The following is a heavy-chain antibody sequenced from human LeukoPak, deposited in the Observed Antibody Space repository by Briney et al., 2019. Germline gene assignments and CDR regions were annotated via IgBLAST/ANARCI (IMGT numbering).Heavy chain of an antibody. J-gene: IGHJ5*02. Sequence: ASVKVSCKTSGYSFTDYYMHWVRQAPGQGLEWMGWINPNSGGTSSAQKFQGRVTMTRDTSITTVYMEVSWLTSDDTAIYYCARSDRLDGGPYLIGPWGQGTLVTVSS. V-gene: IGHV1-2*02. CDR1: GYSFTDYY. CDR2: INPNSGGT. D-gene: IGHD2-21*01. CDR3: ARSDRLDGGPYLIGP.